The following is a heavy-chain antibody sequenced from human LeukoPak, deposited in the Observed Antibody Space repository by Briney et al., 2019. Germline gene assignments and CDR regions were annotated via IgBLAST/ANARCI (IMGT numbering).Heavy chain of an antibody. V-gene: IGHV1-3*04. Sequence: ASVKVSCTASGYTFTSYGISWVRQAPGQGLEWMGWIDTANGNTKYSQKFQGRATISRDASANTAYMELSSLRSEDTAVYYCATAKPYYYYGMDVWGQGTTVTVSS. J-gene: IGHJ6*02. CDR2: IDTANGNT. CDR1: GYTFTSYG. CDR3: ATAKPYYYYGMDV.